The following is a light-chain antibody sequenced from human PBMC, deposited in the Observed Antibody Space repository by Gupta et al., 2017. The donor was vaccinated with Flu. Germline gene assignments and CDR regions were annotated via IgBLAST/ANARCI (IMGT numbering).Light chain of an antibody. Sequence: QSVLTQPPSSSGTPGQRVALSCSVCSSNIGSNYVFWYQQLPGTPPKPLIYRNNQRPSGVPDRFSGSKSGNSASLAISGLRSEDEADYYCAAWDDSLSGVVFGGGTKLTVL. CDR3: AAWDDSLSGVV. V-gene: IGLV1-47*01. J-gene: IGLJ2*01. CDR1: SSNIGSNY. CDR2: RNN.